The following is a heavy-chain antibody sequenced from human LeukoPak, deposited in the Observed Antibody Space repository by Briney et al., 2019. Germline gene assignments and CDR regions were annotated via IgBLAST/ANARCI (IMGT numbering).Heavy chain of an antibody. CDR2: ISYDGSNK. CDR1: GFTFCSYA. V-gene: IGHV3-30-3*01. J-gene: IGHJ6*03. D-gene: IGHD6-19*01. CDR3: ARDEAVAGIYYYYYMDV. Sequence: GGSLRLSCAASGFTFCSYAMHWVRQAPGKGLEWVAVISYDGSNKYYADSGKGRFTISRDNSKNTLYLQMNSLRAEDTAVYYCARDEAVAGIYYYYYMDVWGKGTTVTVSS.